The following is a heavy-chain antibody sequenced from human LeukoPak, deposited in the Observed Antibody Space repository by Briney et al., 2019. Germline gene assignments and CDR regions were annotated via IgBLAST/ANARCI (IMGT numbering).Heavy chain of an antibody. V-gene: IGHV4-59*08. CDR3: ARLMPMVLTGQRYFYHPLDV. CDR1: GDSVSTKY. D-gene: IGHD3-9*01. Sequence: SETLSLTCIVSGDSVSTKYWAWVRQPPGMPLEYVGYVHYSGATDYNPSLRSRLTISMDTSRNIFPLRLTSVTAADTAVYYCARLMPMVLTGQRYFYHPLDVWGKGATVTVSS. J-gene: IGHJ6*04. CDR2: VHYSGAT.